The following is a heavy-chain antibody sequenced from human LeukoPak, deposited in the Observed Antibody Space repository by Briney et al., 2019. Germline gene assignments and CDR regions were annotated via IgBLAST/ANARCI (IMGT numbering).Heavy chain of an antibody. CDR1: GFTFSSYA. J-gene: IGHJ4*02. CDR2: ISGSGSNT. CDR3: AREGPRGNSQFDY. Sequence: GSLRLSCAASGFTFSSYAMSWVRQAPGKGLEWVSAISGSGSNTYYADSVKGRLTISRDNSKNTLYLQMNSLRAEDTAVYYCAREGPRGNSQFDYWGQGTLVTVSS. V-gene: IGHV3-23*01. D-gene: IGHD2/OR15-2a*01.